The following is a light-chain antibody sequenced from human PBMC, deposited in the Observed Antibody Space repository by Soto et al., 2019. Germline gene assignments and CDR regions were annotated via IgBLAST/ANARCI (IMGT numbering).Light chain of an antibody. Sequence: EIVLTQSPATLSSFPGDRVTLSCRASQSINTRLAWYQHRPGQAPRLLIYQTYIRAAGIPARFSASGSGTDFTLTISYVQPEDFALYYCHQRQSWPRTFGQGTKVDI. CDR3: HQRQSWPRT. J-gene: IGKJ1*01. V-gene: IGKV3-11*01. CDR1: QSINTR. CDR2: QTY.